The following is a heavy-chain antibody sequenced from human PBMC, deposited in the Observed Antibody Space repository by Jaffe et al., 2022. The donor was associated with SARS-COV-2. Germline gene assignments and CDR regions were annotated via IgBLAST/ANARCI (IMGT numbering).Heavy chain of an antibody. Sequence: EVQLVESGGGLVKPGRSLRLSCTASGFTFGDYAMSWFRQAPGKGLEWVGFIRSKAYGGTTEYAASVKGRFTISRDDSKSIAYLQMNSLKTEDTAVYYCTRDNGGSNYYYYGMDVWGQGTTVTVSS. J-gene: IGHJ6*02. CDR2: IRSKAYGGTT. D-gene: IGHD2-15*01. CDR1: GFTFGDYA. CDR3: TRDNGGSNYYYYGMDV. V-gene: IGHV3-49*05.